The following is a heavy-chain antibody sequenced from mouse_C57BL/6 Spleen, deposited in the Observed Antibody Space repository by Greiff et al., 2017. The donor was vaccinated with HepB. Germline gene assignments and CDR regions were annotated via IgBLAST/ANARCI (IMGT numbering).Heavy chain of an antibody. Sequence: VQLQQSGPELVKPGASVKLSCKASGYTFTDYNMHWVKQSHGKSLEWIGYINPTNGGTSYNQKFKGKATLTVNKSSSTAYMELRSLTSEDSAVYYCAHYGSSYYAMDYWGQGTSVTVSS. V-gene: IGHV1-22*01. CDR1: GYTFTDYN. CDR3: AHYGSSYYAMDY. CDR2: INPTNGGT. D-gene: IGHD1-1*01. J-gene: IGHJ4*01.